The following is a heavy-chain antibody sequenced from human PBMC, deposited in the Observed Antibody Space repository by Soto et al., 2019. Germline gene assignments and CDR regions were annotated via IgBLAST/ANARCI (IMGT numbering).Heavy chain of an antibody. D-gene: IGHD1-26*01. CDR2: IYYSGST. V-gene: IGHV4-30-4*01. J-gene: IGHJ3*02. Sequence: PSETLSLTCTVSGGSISSGDYYWSWIRLPPGKGLEWIGYIYYSGSTYYNPSLKSRVTISVDTSKNQFSLKLSSVTAADTAVYYCARGEEMGPRGLGAFDIWGQGTMVTVSS. CDR3: ARGEEMGPRGLGAFDI. CDR1: GGSISSGDYY.